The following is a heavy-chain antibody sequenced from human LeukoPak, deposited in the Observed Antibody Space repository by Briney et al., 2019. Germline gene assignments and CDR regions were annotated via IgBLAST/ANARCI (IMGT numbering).Heavy chain of an antibody. Sequence: GGSLRLSCAASGFTFSSYGMSWVRQAPGKGLEWVSGISNSGGTTYYADSVKGRFTISRDNSKNTLYLQMNSPRAEDTALYYCAKDRNSGNYYQTGDFHYWGQGILVTVSS. V-gene: IGHV3-23*01. J-gene: IGHJ4*02. D-gene: IGHD1-26*01. CDR1: GFTFSSYG. CDR2: ISNSGGTT. CDR3: AKDRNSGNYYQTGDFHY.